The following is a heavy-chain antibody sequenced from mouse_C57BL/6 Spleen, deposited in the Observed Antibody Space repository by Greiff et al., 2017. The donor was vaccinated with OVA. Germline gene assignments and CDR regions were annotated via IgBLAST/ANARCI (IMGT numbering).Heavy chain of an antibody. CDR1: GYTFTSYW. CDR3: ARYCYGSSYWYFDV. J-gene: IGHJ1*03. D-gene: IGHD1-1*01. V-gene: IGHV1-55*01. Sequence: QVQLQQPGAELVKPGASVKMSCKASGYTFTSYWITWVKQRPGQGLEWIGDIYPGSGSTNYNEKFKSKATLTVDTSSSTAYMQLSSLTSEDSAVYYCARYCYGSSYWYFDVWGTGTTVTVSS. CDR2: IYPGSGST.